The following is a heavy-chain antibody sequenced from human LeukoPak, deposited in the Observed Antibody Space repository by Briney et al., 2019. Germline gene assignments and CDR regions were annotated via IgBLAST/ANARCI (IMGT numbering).Heavy chain of an antibody. CDR3: ATRYCTNGVCYIDY. J-gene: IGHJ4*02. Sequence: SETLSLTCAVYGGSFSGYYWSWIRQPPGKGLEWIGEVNHSGSTNYNPSLKSRVTISVDTSKNQFSLKLSSVTAADAAVYYCATRYCTNGVCYIDYWGQGTLVTVSS. V-gene: IGHV4-34*01. CDR2: VNHSGST. D-gene: IGHD2-8*01. CDR1: GGSFSGYY.